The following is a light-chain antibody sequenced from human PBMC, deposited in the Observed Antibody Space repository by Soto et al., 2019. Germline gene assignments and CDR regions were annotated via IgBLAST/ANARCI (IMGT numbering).Light chain of an antibody. V-gene: IGKV1-27*01. Sequence: DIQMTQYPSTLSGSVGDRVTITCRASQTISSWLAWYQQKPGKVPKVLIYAASTLQSGVPSRFSGSGSGTDFTLTISNLQPEDVATYYCQKYNSAPRTFGQGTKVDI. CDR2: AAS. CDR1: QTISSW. J-gene: IGKJ1*01. CDR3: QKYNSAPRT.